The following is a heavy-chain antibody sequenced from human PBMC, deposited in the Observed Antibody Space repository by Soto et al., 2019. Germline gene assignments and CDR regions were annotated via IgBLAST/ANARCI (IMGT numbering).Heavy chain of an antibody. Sequence: GSLRLSCAASGFTFSSYSMNWVRQAPGKGLEWVSSISGSSTYIYYADSVKGRFTISRDNAKNSLYLQMNSLRAEDTAVYFCARDVPAGTKTGTFDYWGQGTLVTVSS. J-gene: IGHJ4*02. V-gene: IGHV3-21*01. D-gene: IGHD6-19*01. CDR1: GFTFSSYS. CDR2: ISGSSTYI. CDR3: ARDVPAGTKTGTFDY.